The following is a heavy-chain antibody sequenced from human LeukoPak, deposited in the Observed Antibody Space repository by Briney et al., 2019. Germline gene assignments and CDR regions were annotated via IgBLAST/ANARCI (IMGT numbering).Heavy chain of an antibody. CDR1: GFTFSSYS. V-gene: IGHV3-48*01. D-gene: IGHD2-21*02. Sequence: GGSLRLSCAASGFTFSSYSMNWVRQAPGKGLEWVSYISSSSSTIYYADSVKGRFTISRDNSKNTLYLQMNSLRAEDTAVYYCASKNIVVVTASLHYRFDPWGQGTLVTVSS. CDR3: ASKNIVVVTASLHYRFDP. CDR2: ISSSSSTI. J-gene: IGHJ5*02.